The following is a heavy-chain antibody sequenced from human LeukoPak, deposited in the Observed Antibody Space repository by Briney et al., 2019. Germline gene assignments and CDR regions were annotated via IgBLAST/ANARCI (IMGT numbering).Heavy chain of an antibody. V-gene: IGHV3-23*01. CDR1: GITLSNYG. CDR2: ISDSGGRT. Sequence: GGSLRLSCTVSGITLSNYGMSWVRQAPGKGLEWVAGISDSGGRTNYADSVKGRFTLSRDNPKNTLYLQMNSLRAEDTGAYFCAKRGVVIRVILVGFHKEAYYFDTWGQGALVTVSS. D-gene: IGHD2-15*01. J-gene: IGHJ4*02. CDR3: AKRGVVIRVILVGFHKEAYYFDT.